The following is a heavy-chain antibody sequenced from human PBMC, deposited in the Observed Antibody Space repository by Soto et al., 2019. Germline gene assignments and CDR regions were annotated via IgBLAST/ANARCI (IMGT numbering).Heavy chain of an antibody. CDR2: INPNSGTT. J-gene: IGHJ3*01. V-gene: IGHV1-46*01. CDR3: ARCPRIDRGTYYGAFDV. D-gene: IGHD1-26*01. Sequence: QVQLVQSGAEVRKPGASVKVSCKASGYTFTSYYLHWVRQAPGQGLEWMGVINPNSGTTVYSQRFEGRVTMTRDTSTTTLYMELSSLRSEDTALYYCARCPRIDRGTYYGAFDVWGQGTMVTVSS. CDR1: GYTFTSYY.